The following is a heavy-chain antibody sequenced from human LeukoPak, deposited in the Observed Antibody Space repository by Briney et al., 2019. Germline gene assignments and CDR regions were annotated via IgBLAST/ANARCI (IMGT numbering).Heavy chain of an antibody. CDR2: ISGSGGST. D-gene: IGHD3-10*01. CDR1: GFTFSSYA. Sequence: GGSLRLSCAASGFTFSSYAMSWVRQAPGKGLEWVSAISGSGGSTYYADSVKGRFTISRDNSKNTLYLQMNSLRAEDTAVYYCAKDGLYGSGSYLLHYYFDYWGQGTLVSVSS. CDR3: AKDGLYGSGSYLLHYYFDY. J-gene: IGHJ4*02. V-gene: IGHV3-23*01.